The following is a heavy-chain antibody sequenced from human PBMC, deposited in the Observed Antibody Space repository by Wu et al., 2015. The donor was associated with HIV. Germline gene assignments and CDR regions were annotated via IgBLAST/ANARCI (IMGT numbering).Heavy chain of an antibody. V-gene: IGHV1-8*01. CDR3: VRDQQWPTEYYHYYGMDV. Sequence: QVRLIQSGAEMKKPGASVKVSCKASGYTFTHYDINWVRQASGQGLEWMGWMNPNSGNTGYRQRFQGRVTMTRDNSITTAYMELRGLRYEDTAVYYCVRDQQWPTEYYHYYGMDVWGQGTTVTVSS. J-gene: IGHJ6*02. CDR1: GYTFTHYD. D-gene: IGHD6-19*01. CDR2: MNPNSGNT.